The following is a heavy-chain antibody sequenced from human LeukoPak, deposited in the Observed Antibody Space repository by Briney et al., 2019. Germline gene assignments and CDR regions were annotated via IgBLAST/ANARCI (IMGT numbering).Heavy chain of an antibody. CDR1: GFTFDDYA. J-gene: IGHJ3*02. Sequence: GGSLRLSCAASGFTFDDYAMHWVRQAPGKGLEWVSGISWNSGSIGYADSVKGRFTIFRDNAKNSLYLQMNSLRAEDTALYYCAKDMGSGGSCYAFDIWGQGTMVTVSS. D-gene: IGHD2-15*01. CDR2: ISWNSGSI. CDR3: AKDMGSGGSCYAFDI. V-gene: IGHV3-9*01.